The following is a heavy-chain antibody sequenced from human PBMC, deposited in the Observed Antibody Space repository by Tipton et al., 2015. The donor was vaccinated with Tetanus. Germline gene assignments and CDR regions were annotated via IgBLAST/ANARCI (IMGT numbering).Heavy chain of an antibody. D-gene: IGHD3-3*01. CDR1: GGSISTGGYY. V-gene: IGHV4-31*03. Sequence: TLSLTCTVSGGSISTGGYYWSWLRQHTGKGLEWIAYIHFTGNTYYNPSLKSRTTISVDTSKNQFSLKLNSVTAADTAVYFCARSNILRFLDCWGQGTLVTVSS. CDR3: ARSNILRFLDC. J-gene: IGHJ4*02. CDR2: IHFTGNT.